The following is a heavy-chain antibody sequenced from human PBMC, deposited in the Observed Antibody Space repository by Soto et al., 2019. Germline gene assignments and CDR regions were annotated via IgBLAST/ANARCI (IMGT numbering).Heavy chain of an antibody. V-gene: IGHV3-74*01. Sequence: EVQLVESGGGLVQPGGSLRLSCAASGFSFSSYWMHWVRQAPGKGLVWVSRINSDGSSTTDADSVKGRFTISRDNAKNTLDVQMNSLRAEDTAVYYWASCYSLSWYNAFYIWGQGTIVNVSS. J-gene: IGHJ3*02. CDR3: ASCYSLSWYNAFYI. CDR1: GFSFSSYW. D-gene: IGHD6-13*01. CDR2: INSDGSST.